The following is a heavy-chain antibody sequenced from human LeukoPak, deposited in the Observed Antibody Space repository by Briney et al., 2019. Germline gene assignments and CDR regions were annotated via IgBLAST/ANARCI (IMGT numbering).Heavy chain of an antibody. V-gene: IGHV4-61*01. J-gene: IGHJ4*02. Sequence: SETLSLTSTVSGGSVNSGSYYWNWIRQPPGKGLEWFGYIYYSGSTNYNPSLKSRVTISVDTSKNQFSLKLSSVTAAGTAVYYCARSSGWALDYWGQGTLVTVSS. CDR1: GGSVNSGSYY. CDR3: ARSSGWALDY. D-gene: IGHD6-19*01. CDR2: IYYSGST.